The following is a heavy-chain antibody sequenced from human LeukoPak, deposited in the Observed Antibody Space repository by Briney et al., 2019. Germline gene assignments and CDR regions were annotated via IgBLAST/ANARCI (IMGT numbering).Heavy chain of an antibody. D-gene: IGHD1-26*01. CDR1: GFTFSSYA. V-gene: IGHV3-30-3*01. CDR2: ISYDGSNK. Sequence: GGSLRLSCAASGFTFSSYAMHWVRQAPGKGLEWVAVISYDGSNKYYADSVKGRFTISRDNSKNTLYLQMNSLRAEDTAVYYCARDPRYHTYWGQGTLVTVSS. CDR3: ARDPRYHTY. J-gene: IGHJ4*02.